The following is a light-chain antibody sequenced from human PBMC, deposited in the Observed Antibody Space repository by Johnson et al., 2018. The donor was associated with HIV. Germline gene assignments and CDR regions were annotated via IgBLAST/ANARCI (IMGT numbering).Light chain of an antibody. Sequence: QSVLTQPPSVSAAPGQKVTISFSGSSSNIGNNYVSWYQQLPGTAPKLLIYENNKRTSRIPDRFSGSKSGTSATLGITGLQTGDEADYYCGTWDSSLRGVFGTWSKVSVL. J-gene: IGLJ1*01. CDR3: GTWDSSLRGV. CDR2: ENN. V-gene: IGLV1-51*02. CDR1: SSNIGNNY.